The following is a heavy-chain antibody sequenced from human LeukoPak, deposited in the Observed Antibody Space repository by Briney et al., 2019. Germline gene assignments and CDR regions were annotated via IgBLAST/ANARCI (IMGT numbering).Heavy chain of an antibody. J-gene: IGHJ4*02. CDR1: GGSISSYY. V-gene: IGHV4-59*12. CDR2: TYYIWGP. D-gene: IGHD3-10*01. Sequence: PSETLSLTCTVSGGSISSYYRTFLRQPPRKGLLWFGYTYYIWGPNYNPSLQRRVTGWVDKVKNQFLHQHNPLHTAHNSTNYNPSLKSRVTISVDTSKNQFSLKLSSVTAADTAVYYCARIIVVVPAAIREYGDYGFDYWGQGTLVTVSS. CDR3: PSLKSRVTISVDTSKNQFSLKLSSVTAADTAVYYCARIIVVVPAAIREYGDYGFDY.